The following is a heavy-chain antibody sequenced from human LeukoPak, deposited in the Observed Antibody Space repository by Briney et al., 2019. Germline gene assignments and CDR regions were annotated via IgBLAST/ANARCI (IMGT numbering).Heavy chain of an antibody. CDR3: ARAPFMDAFDI. Sequence: SETLSLTCTVSGGSISSGSYYWSWIRQPAGKGLEWIGRICTSGSTNYNPSLKSRVTISVDTSKNQFSLKLSSVTAADTAVYYCARAPFMDAFDIWGQGTMVTVSS. CDR1: GGSISSGSYY. CDR2: ICTSGST. V-gene: IGHV4-61*02. J-gene: IGHJ3*02. D-gene: IGHD3-16*01.